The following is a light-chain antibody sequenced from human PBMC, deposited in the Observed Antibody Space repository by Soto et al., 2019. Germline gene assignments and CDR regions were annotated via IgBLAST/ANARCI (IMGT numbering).Light chain of an antibody. CDR2: SNN. CDR1: SSNIGGNT. V-gene: IGLV1-44*01. CDR3: AAWDDSLNGYV. J-gene: IGLJ1*01. Sequence: QSVLTQSPSASGTPGQRVTISCSEGSSNIGGNTVNWYQQLPGTAPKLLIYSNNQRPSGVPDRFSGSKSGTSASLAISGLQSEDEDDYYCAAWDDSLNGYVFGTGTRSPS.